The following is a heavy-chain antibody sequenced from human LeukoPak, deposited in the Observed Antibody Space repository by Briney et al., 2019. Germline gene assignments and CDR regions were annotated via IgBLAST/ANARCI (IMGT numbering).Heavy chain of an antibody. D-gene: IGHD1-1*01. J-gene: IGHJ4*02. V-gene: IGHV4-59*08. CDR2: ISYSGST. Sequence: SETLSLTCTVSGGSISSYYWSWIRQPPGKGLEWIGYISYSGSTNYNPSLESRVTISGDTSKNQFSLKLSSVTAADTAFYYCARQSRGTTARLFDYWGQGTLVTVSS. CDR3: ARQSRGTTARLFDY. CDR1: GGSISSYY.